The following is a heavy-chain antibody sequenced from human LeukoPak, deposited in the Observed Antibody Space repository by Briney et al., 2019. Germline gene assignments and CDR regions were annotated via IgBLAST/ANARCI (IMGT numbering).Heavy chain of an antibody. CDR1: GFTFSSYA. CDR2: ISGSGGST. V-gene: IGHV3-23*01. Sequence: GGSLRLSCAASGFTFSSYAMSWFRQGPGKGLEWVSSISGSGGSTYYADSVTGRFTISRDNSKNTLYVHMNSLRAEDTAVYYCAKGQGVSMGILDCWGQGSLVTVSS. CDR3: AKGQGVSMGILDC. J-gene: IGHJ4*02. D-gene: IGHD3-10*01.